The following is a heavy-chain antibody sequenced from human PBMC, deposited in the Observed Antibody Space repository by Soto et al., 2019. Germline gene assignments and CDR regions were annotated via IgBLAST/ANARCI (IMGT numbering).Heavy chain of an antibody. J-gene: IGHJ4*02. Sequence: SETLSLTCTVSGASIISTTKYWGWIRQPPGRGLEWIGTISSIGSTYYNPSLEGRVTISVDTSKNQFSLKVTSVTAADTGLYYCARQDHGDYEFFFDYWGQGTLVTVSS. CDR1: GASIISTTKY. CDR2: ISSIGST. D-gene: IGHD4-17*01. CDR3: ARQDHGDYEFFFDY. V-gene: IGHV4-39*01.